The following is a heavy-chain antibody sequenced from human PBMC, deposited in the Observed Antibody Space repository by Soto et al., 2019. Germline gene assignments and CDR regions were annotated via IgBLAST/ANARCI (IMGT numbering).Heavy chain of an antibody. CDR3: GRAHGTSWYTCLDP. Sequence: AASVKGSCKAFGGNFTDYGISWVGQAPGQGVEWMGGIIPLFGTTNYSKKFRGRGTITADENTSTVYMELKSLRSDDKAIYYCGRAHGTSWYTCLDPWGQGTRVTVSS. CDR1: GGNFTDYG. D-gene: IGHD1-26*01. J-gene: IGHJ5*02. CDR2: IIPLFGTT. V-gene: IGHV1-69*13.